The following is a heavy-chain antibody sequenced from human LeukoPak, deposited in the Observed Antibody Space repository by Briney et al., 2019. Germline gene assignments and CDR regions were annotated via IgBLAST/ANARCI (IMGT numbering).Heavy chain of an antibody. CDR3: ARDSRPYYDFWSGYSPHFDY. J-gene: IGHJ4*02. Sequence: ASVKVSCKASGGTFSSYAISWVRQAPGQGLEWMGRIIPILGIANYAQKFQGRVTITADKSTSTAYMELSSLRSEDTAVYYCARDSRPYYDFWSGYSPHFDYWGQGTLVTVSS. CDR2: IIPILGIA. CDR1: GGTFSSYA. V-gene: IGHV1-69*04. D-gene: IGHD3-3*01.